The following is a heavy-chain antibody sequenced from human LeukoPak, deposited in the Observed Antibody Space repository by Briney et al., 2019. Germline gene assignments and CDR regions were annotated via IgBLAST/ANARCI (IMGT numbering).Heavy chain of an antibody. D-gene: IGHD2-21*02. V-gene: IGHV1-2*02. J-gene: IGHJ3*01. CDR3: ARRYCGGDCDEAFDF. CDR2: IKPNSGGT. Sequence: GASVKVSCKASGYSFADYYMHWVRQAPGQGLEWMGWIKPNSGGTRSAQKFQGRVTMTRDTSISTAYMELSSLRSEDTAVYYCARRYCGGDCDEAFDFWGPGTMVTVSS. CDR1: GYSFADYY.